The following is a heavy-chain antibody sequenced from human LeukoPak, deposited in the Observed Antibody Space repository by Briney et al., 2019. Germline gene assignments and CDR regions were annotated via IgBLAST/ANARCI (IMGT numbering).Heavy chain of an antibody. Sequence: PSETLSLTCAVSGYSISTGYYWAWIRQSPGRGLEWIGSIYASGSKYYNPSLKSRVTISVDTSKNQFSLKLSSVTAADTAVYYCARDGGSGSSDFDYWGQGTLVTVSS. D-gene: IGHD1-26*01. CDR2: IYASGSK. J-gene: IGHJ4*02. CDR1: GYSISTGYY. V-gene: IGHV4-38-2*02. CDR3: ARDGGSGSSDFDY.